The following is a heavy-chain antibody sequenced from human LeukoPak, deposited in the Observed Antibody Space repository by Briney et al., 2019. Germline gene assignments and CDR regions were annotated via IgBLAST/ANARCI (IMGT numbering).Heavy chain of an antibody. CDR3: ARAADNYYDSSGYLDY. D-gene: IGHD3-22*01. V-gene: IGHV4-59*11. J-gene: IGHJ4*02. CDR2: IYYSGST. CDR1: GRSIRSHY. Sequence: SATLSLTCTFTGRSIRSHYWSWIRPPPGKGLERIGYIYYSGSTNYNPSLKSRVTISVDTSKHQFSLKLSSVTAADTAVYYCARAADNYYDSSGYLDYWGQGTLVTVSS.